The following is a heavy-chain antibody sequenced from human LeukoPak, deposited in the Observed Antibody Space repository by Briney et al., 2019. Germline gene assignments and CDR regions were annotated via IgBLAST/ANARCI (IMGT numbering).Heavy chain of an antibody. CDR3: VAYNWNYPDY. D-gene: IGHD1-20*01. J-gene: IGHJ4*02. CDR2: IKTDGSST. V-gene: IGHV3-74*01. CDR1: GFSFSSYY. Sequence: GGSLRLSCAASGFSFSSYYMYWVRHAPEKALVWVSRIKTDGSSTAYADSVKGRFTISRDNAKNTLYLQMNSLRAEDTAVYYCVAYNWNYPDYWGQGTLVTVSS.